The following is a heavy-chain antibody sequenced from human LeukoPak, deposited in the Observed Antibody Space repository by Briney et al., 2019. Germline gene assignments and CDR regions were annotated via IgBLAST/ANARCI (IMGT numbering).Heavy chain of an antibody. V-gene: IGHV4-39*01. CDR1: GGSISISNYY. CDR2: IHHTGST. D-gene: IGHD1-26*01. Sequence: SETLSLTCSVSGGSISISNYYWGWIRQPPGKGLEWIGTIHHTGSTYYNPSLRSRVTVSVDTSNNQFSLEVTSVTAADTAIYYCARHPSGSSFDYWGQGTLVAVSS. CDR3: ARHPSGSSFDY. J-gene: IGHJ4*02.